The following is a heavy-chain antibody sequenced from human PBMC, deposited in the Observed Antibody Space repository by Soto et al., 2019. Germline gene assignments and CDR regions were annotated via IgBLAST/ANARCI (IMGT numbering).Heavy chain of an antibody. CDR3: ARGLLWFGELLSGPYGMDV. D-gene: IGHD3-10*01. Sequence: ASVKVSCKASGYTFTRYDINCVRQATGQGLEWMGWMNPNSGNTGYAQKFQGRVTMTRNTSISTAYMELSSLRSEDTAVYYCARGLLWFGELLSGPYGMDVWGQGTTVTVPS. CDR1: GYTFTRYD. V-gene: IGHV1-8*01. CDR2: MNPNSGNT. J-gene: IGHJ6*02.